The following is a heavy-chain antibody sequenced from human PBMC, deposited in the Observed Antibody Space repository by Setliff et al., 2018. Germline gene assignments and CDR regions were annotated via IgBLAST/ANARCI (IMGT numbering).Heavy chain of an antibody. V-gene: IGHV3-21*05. CDR2: ISASSANI. D-gene: IGHD2-2*01. CDR1: GFTVSRYA. J-gene: IGHJ4*02. CDR3: ARSESCGSTHCSPYDY. Sequence: LRLSCAVSGFTVSRYAMNWVRQTPGKGLEWVSYISASSANIQYADSVKGRFTISRDNAKNSLYLQMNSLRAEDTAVYYCARSESCGSTHCSPYDYWGQGTLVTVSS.